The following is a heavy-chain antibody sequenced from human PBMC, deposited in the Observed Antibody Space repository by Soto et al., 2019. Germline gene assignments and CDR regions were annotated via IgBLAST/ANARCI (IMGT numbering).Heavy chain of an antibody. V-gene: IGHV4-61*01. CDR1: GGSVSSGTYY. Sequence: SETLSLTCTVSGGSVSSGTYYWSWIRQPPGKGLEWIGYIYYSGSTNYNPSLKSRVTISVDTSKNQFSLKLSSVTAADTAVYYCARGGYCGGDCYLGLDYWGQGTLVTVSS. J-gene: IGHJ4*02. CDR2: IYYSGST. D-gene: IGHD2-21*02. CDR3: ARGGYCGGDCYLGLDY.